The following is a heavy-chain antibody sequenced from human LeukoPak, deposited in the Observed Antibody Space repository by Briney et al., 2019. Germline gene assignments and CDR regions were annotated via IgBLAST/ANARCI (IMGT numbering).Heavy chain of an antibody. CDR2: IYPGDSDT. V-gene: IGHV5-51*01. CDR3: DTHSSYSSSRYNYYMDY. D-gene: IGHD6-13*01. CDR1: GYSFTSYW. Sequence: GESPKISCKGSGYSFTSYWIGWVRQMPGKGLEWMGIIYPGDSDTRYSPSFQGQVTISADKSISTAYLQWSSLKASDTAMYYCDTHSSYSSSRYNYYMDYWGKGTTVTVSS. J-gene: IGHJ6*03.